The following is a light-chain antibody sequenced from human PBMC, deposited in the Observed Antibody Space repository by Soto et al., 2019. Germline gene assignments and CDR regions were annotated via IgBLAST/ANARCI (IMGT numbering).Light chain of an antibody. Sequence: QSALTQPASVSESPGQSITIPCTGSSSDVGSYNLVSWYQHHPGKAPKLIISEVYKRPSGISNRFSGSKSGNTASLTISGLQAEDEADYYCCSYAGSSAFLVFGGGTKLTVL. CDR3: CSYAGSSAFLV. CDR2: EVY. J-gene: IGLJ2*01. CDR1: SSDVGSYNL. V-gene: IGLV2-23*02.